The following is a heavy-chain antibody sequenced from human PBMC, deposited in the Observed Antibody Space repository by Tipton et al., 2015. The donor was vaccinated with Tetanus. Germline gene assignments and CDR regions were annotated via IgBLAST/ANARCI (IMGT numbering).Heavy chain of an antibody. D-gene: IGHD6-6*01. J-gene: IGHJ6*02. CDR3: ARSESRIAPRIPWGMDI. CDR2: ISASGRNT. Sequence: SLRLSCAASGFTFSNYAMIWVRQAPGKGLEWVSAISASGRNTYYADSVKGRFTSSRDNSKNIHYLEMSSLRAEDTAVYYCARSESRIAPRIPWGMDIWGQGTTVTVSS. CDR1: GFTFSNYA. V-gene: IGHV3-23*01.